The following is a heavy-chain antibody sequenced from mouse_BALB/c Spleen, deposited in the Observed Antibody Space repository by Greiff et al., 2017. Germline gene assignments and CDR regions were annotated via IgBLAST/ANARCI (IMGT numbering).Heavy chain of an antibody. D-gene: IGHD1-1*01. Sequence: QVQLQQPGAELVKPGASVKLSCKASGYTFTSYWMHWVKQRPGQGLEWIGEINPSNGRTNYNEKFKSKATLTVDKSSSTAYMQLSSLTSEDSAVYYCAREGNYYGAWFAYWGQGTLVTVSA. CDR2: INPSNGRT. J-gene: IGHJ3*01. CDR1: GYTFTSYW. CDR3: AREGNYYGAWFAY. V-gene: IGHV1S81*02.